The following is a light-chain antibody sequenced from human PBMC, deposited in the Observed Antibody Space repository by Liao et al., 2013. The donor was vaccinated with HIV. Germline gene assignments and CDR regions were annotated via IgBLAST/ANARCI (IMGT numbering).Light chain of an antibody. CDR3: QVWDSSSDHYV. CDR1: RLGDKY. Sequence: SYEVTQPPSVSVSPGQTASIPCSGDRLGDKYACWYQQKPGQSPVLVIYQDSKRPSGIPERFSASNSGNTATLTISGTQAMDEADYYCQVWDSSSDHYVFGTGTKVTVL. CDR2: QDS. V-gene: IGLV3-1*01. J-gene: IGLJ1*01.